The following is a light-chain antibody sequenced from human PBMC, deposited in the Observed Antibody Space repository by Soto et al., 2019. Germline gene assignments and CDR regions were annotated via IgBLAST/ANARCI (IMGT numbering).Light chain of an antibody. Sequence: DIQMPQSPSPLSASLGDTFTITCLASQTINNCLAWYQQKPGKAPKLLISDASSLEPGVPSRFSGSGSGTEFTLSINSLQPDDFATYYCQQCDSYWTFGHGTKV. CDR2: DAS. CDR3: QQCDSYWT. V-gene: IGKV1-5*01. J-gene: IGKJ1*01. CDR1: QTINNC.